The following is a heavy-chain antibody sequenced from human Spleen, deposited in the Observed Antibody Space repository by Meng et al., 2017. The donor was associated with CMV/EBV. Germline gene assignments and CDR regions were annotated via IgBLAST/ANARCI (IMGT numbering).Heavy chain of an antibody. D-gene: IGHD2/OR15-2a*01. CDR1: GYTFTSYG. CDR2: INPSGGST. V-gene: IGHV1-46*01. J-gene: IGHJ6*02. Sequence: ASVKVSCKASGYTFTSYGISWVRQAPGQGLEWMGIINPSGGSTSYAQKFQGRVTMTRDTSTSTVYMELSSLRSEDTAVYYCASSDPLYAPYGMDVWGQGTTVTVSS. CDR3: ASSDPLYAPYGMDV.